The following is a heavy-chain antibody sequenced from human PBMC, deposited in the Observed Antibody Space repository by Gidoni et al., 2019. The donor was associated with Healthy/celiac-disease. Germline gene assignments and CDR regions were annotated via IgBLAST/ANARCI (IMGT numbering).Heavy chain of an antibody. CDR3: AKGLRDDILTGWEY. J-gene: IGHJ4*02. CDR2: ISWNSGSI. V-gene: IGHV3-9*01. D-gene: IGHD3-9*01. CDR1: GFTFDDYA. Sequence: EVQLVESGGGLVQPGRSLRLSCAASGFTFDDYAMHWVRQAPGKGLEWVAGISWNSGSIGYADSVKGRFTISRDNAKNSLYLQMNSLRAEDTALYYCAKGLRDDILTGWEYWGQGTLVTVSS.